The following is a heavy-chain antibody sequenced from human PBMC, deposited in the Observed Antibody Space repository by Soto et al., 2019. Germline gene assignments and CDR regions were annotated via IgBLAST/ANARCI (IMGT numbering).Heavy chain of an antibody. J-gene: IGHJ5*01. V-gene: IGHV1-18*04. D-gene: IGHD6-19*01. CDR3: AVDQGQDNGWYSFDS. Sequence: QGQLVQSGAEVKSPGASVMLACKASGYTLTSYGIRWVRQAPGPGLEWMGWRSTYTGDTNYAWKTQGRGTLTTDTSTNAAYMELRSLRSDDTAVYDWAVDQGQDNGWYSFDSWGQGTLVIVSS. CDR1: GYTLTSYG. CDR2: RSTYTGDT.